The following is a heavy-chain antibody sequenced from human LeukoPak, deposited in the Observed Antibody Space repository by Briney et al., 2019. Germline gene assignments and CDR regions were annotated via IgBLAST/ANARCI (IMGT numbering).Heavy chain of an antibody. J-gene: IGHJ3*01. CDR1: GFIFSSYS. D-gene: IGHD5-24*01. CDR3: AGDIQLST. V-gene: IGHV3-23*01. Sequence: PGGSLRLSCAASGFIFSSYSMSWVRQAPGKGLEWVSAIGGSGGNTYYADSVKGRFTISRDNSKNTLYLQMNSLRAEDTAVYYCAGDIQLSTWGLGTMVTVSS. CDR2: IGGSGGNT.